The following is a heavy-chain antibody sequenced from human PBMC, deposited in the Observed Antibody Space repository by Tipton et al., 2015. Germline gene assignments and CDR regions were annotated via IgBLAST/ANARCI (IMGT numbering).Heavy chain of an antibody. CDR2: IYYSGST. D-gene: IGHD5-24*01. CDR3: ARDLEHGMDV. J-gene: IGHJ6*02. CDR1: GGSVSSGTYY. Sequence: TLSLTCTFSGGSVSSGTYYWSWIRQPPGKELEWIGYIYYSGSTYYNPSLKSLVTISLDTSKNQFSLTLNSVTAADTAVYYCARDLEHGMDVWGQGTTVTVSS. V-gene: IGHV4-61*01.